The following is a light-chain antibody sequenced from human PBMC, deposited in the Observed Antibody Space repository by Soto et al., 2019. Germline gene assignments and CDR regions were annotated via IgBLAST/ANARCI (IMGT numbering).Light chain of an antibody. Sequence: EIVLTQSPATLSLSPGERATLSCRASQSVSSYLAWYQQKPGQAPRLLTYDASNRATGIPARFSGSGSGTDFTLTISSLEPEDFAVYYCQQPAPWTFGQGTKVDIK. CDR2: DAS. V-gene: IGKV3-11*01. CDR3: QQPAPWT. CDR1: QSVSSY. J-gene: IGKJ1*01.